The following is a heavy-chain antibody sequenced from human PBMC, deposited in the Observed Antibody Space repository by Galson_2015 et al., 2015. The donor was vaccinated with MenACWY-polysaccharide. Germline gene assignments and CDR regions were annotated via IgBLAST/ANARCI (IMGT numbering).Heavy chain of an antibody. J-gene: IGHJ4*02. CDR1: GFTFRNYG. V-gene: IGHV3-33*01. Sequence: SLRLSCAASGFTFRNYGMHWVRQAPGKGLEWVAIIYYDGSDKYYADSVKGRFTISRGNSRNTLYLQTNSLRVEDTAIYYCASGRAPNGDASLTYFDYWGQGTLVTVSS. CDR3: ASGRAPNGDASLTYFDY. D-gene: IGHD2-21*02. CDR2: IYYDGSDK.